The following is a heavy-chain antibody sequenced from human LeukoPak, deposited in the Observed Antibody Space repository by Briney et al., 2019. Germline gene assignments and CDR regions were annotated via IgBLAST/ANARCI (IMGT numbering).Heavy chain of an antibody. Sequence: ASVKVSCKASGYTFTGYYMHWVRQAPGQGLEWMGWINPNSGGTNYAQKFQGRVTMTRDTSISTAYMELNRLRSDDTAVYYCARDSRVVVPAAIHYMDVWGKGTTVTVSS. V-gene: IGHV1-2*02. CDR2: INPNSGGT. CDR1: GYTFTGYY. D-gene: IGHD2-2*02. J-gene: IGHJ6*03. CDR3: ARDSRVVVPAAIHYMDV.